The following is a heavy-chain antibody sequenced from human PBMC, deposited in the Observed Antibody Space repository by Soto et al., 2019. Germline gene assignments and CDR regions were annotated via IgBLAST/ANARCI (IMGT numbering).Heavy chain of an antibody. CDR1: GYSISMGYD. J-gene: IGHJ4*02. CDR3: ARGRAARSLGNRTNFDY. D-gene: IGHD6-6*01. V-gene: IGHV4-38-2*02. Sequence: SETLSLTCTFSGYSISMGYDWGLFRPPPGQGPEWIGTIYHNGRTYYNPSLKSRVTISVDTSKSQFSLKLSSVTAADTAVYYCARGRAARSLGNRTNFDYWGQGTLVTVSS. CDR2: IYHNGRT.